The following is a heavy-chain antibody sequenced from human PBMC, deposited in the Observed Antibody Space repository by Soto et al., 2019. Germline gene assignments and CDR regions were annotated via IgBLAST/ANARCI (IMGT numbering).Heavy chain of an antibody. Sequence: LRLSCAASGFTFSSYGMHWVRQAPGKGLEWVAVISYDGSNKYYADSVKGRFTISGDNSKNTLYLQMNSLRAEDTAVYYCAKAPRDDFWSGYYNWVKYYYYYGMDVWGQGTTVTVSS. D-gene: IGHD3-3*01. CDR2: ISYDGSNK. CDR1: GFTFSSYG. CDR3: AKAPRDDFWSGYYNWVKYYYYYGMDV. V-gene: IGHV3-30*18. J-gene: IGHJ6*02.